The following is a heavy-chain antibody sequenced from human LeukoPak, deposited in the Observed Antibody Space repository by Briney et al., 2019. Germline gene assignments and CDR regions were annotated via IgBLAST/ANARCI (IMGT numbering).Heavy chain of an antibody. CDR1: GGSISSGDYY. J-gene: IGHJ6*02. Sequence: SQTLSLTCTVSGGSISSGDYYWSWIRQPPGKGLEWIVYIYYSGSTYYNPSLKSRVTISVDTSKNQFSLKLSSVTAADTAVYYCARDSTPAYYYGMDVWGQGTTVTVSS. V-gene: IGHV4-30-4*01. CDR3: ARDSTPAYYYGMDV. D-gene: IGHD2-2*01. CDR2: IYYSGST.